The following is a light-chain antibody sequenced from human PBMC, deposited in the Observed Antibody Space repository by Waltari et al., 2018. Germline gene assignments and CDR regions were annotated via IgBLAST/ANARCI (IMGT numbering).Light chain of an antibody. CDR1: QSLLHSNGYNY. CDR2: LGS. J-gene: IGKJ2*01. CDR3: MQALETPRT. V-gene: IGKV2-28*01. Sequence: IVMTQSPLSLSVTPGEAASISCRSNQSLLHSNGYNYLDWFLHKTGRSPQFLMYLGSSRAPGVPDRFKGSGSGTDFTLTISRVEAEDVGVYYCMQALETPRTFGQGTNLQIK.